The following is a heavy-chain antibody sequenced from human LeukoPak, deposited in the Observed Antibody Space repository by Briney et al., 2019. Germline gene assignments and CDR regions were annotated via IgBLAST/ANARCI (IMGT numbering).Heavy chain of an antibody. J-gene: IGHJ4*02. V-gene: IGHV3-30-3*01. CDR2: ISYDGSNK. CDR1: GFTFGSYA. CDR3: ARDGYCGGGCYLFDY. Sequence: GGSLRLSCAASGFTFGSYAMHWVRQAPGKGLEWVAVISYDGSNKYYADSVKGRFTISRDNSKNTLYLQMNSLRAEDTAVYYCARDGYCGGGCYLFDYWGQGTLVTVSS. D-gene: IGHD2-21*02.